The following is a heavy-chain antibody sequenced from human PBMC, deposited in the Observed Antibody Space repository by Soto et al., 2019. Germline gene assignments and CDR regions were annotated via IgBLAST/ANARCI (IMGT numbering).Heavy chain of an antibody. CDR3: ARLEIYCTNGVCYGYGMDV. J-gene: IGHJ6*02. Sequence: EASVKVSCKASGGTFSSYAISWVRQAPGQGLEWMGGIIPIFGTANYAQKFQGRVTITADESTSTAYMELSSLRSEDTAVYYCARLEIYCTNGVCYGYGMDVWGQGTTVTVSS. CDR1: GGTFSSYA. CDR2: IIPIFGTA. D-gene: IGHD2-8*01. V-gene: IGHV1-69*13.